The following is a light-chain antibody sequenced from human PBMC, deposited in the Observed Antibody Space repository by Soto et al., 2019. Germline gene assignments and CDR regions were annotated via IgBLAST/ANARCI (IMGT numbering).Light chain of an antibody. Sequence: VVTQEPSLTVSPGGTVTLTCASSTGAVTSGYYPNWFQQKAGQAPRVLIYSTSNKHSWTPARFSGSLLGGKAALTLSGVQPEDEAEYYCLLVYGDAWVFGGGTKLTVL. J-gene: IGLJ3*02. V-gene: IGLV7-43*01. CDR1: TGAVTSGYY. CDR2: STS. CDR3: LLVYGDAWV.